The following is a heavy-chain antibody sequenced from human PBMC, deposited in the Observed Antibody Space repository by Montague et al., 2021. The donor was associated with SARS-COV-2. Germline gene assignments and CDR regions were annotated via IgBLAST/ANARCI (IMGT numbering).Heavy chain of an antibody. Sequence: SLRLSCAASGFYFSYAMHWVRQAPGKGLEWVALISNDGSNKHYADSVKGRFTISRDNSKSTLYLQMNSLRAEDTAVYYCARDDFRIAAAVFDYWGQGTLVTVSS. CDR1: GFYFSYA. CDR2: ISNDGSNK. D-gene: IGHD6-13*01. V-gene: IGHV3-30*04. J-gene: IGHJ4*02. CDR3: ARDDFRIAAAVFDY.